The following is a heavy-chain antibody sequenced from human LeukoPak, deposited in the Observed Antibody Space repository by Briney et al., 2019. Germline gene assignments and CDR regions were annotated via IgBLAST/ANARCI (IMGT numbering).Heavy chain of an antibody. Sequence: SETLSLTCAVYGGSFSGYYWSWIRQPPGKGLEWIGEINHSGSTNYNPSLKSRVTISVDTSKNQFSLKLSSVTAADTAVYYCAREKVYSSGWYLPLYQIHTLTDARNYYYYYMDVWGKGTTVTVSS. V-gene: IGHV4-34*01. J-gene: IGHJ6*03. CDR1: GGSFSGYY. D-gene: IGHD6-19*01. CDR3: AREKVYSSGWYLPLYQIHTLTDARNYYYYYMDV. CDR2: INHSGST.